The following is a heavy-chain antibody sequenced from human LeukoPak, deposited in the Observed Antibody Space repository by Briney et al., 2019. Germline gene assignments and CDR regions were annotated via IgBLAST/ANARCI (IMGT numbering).Heavy chain of an antibody. V-gene: IGHV3-21*01. D-gene: IGHD3-10*01. CDR3: AGEGGHYGSASYYPDY. Sequence: GGSLRLSCAASGFTFSSYSMNWVRQAPGKGLEWVSSISSSSSYIYYADSVKGRFTISRDNANNSLYLQMNSLRAEDTAVYYCAGEGGHYGSASYYPDYWGQGTLVTVSS. CDR1: GFTFSSYS. J-gene: IGHJ4*02. CDR2: ISSSSSYI.